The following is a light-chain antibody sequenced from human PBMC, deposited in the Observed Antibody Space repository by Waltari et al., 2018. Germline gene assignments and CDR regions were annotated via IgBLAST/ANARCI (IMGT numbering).Light chain of an antibody. CDR3: QHHVRLPGT. CDR1: QSISKY. CDR2: AAS. Sequence: EIVLTPSPGTLSLLPGRRAPPACRDSQSISKYLPWYHQRPGQAPRLLIYAASNRATGIPVRFSGGGSGTDFGFTISRLEAEVFAVYDCQHHVRLPGTFGQGTKVEIK. V-gene: IGKV3-20*01. J-gene: IGKJ1*01.